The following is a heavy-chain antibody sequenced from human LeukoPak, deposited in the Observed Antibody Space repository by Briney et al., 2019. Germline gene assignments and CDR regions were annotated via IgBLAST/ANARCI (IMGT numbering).Heavy chain of an antibody. V-gene: IGHV4-39*01. J-gene: IGHJ4*02. CDR3: ARHAPYYYDSTGYST. CDR1: GGSISSSSYY. CDR2: SYYSGST. Sequence: PSETLSLTCTVSGGSISSSSYYWGWIRQPPGKGLEWIGSSYYSGSTYYNPSLKSRVTISVDTYKNQFSLKLSSVTAADTAVYYCARHAPYYYDSTGYSTWGQGTLVTVSS. D-gene: IGHD3-22*01.